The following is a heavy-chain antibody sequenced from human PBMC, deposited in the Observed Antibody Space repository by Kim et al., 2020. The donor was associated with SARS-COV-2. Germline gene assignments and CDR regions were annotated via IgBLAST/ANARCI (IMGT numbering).Heavy chain of an antibody. D-gene: IGHD1-20*01. Sequence: AQKFQGRDTMTRDTATSTVYMELSSLRSEDTAVYYCAGDDLGDNGNLDYWGQGTLVTVSS. J-gene: IGHJ4*02. CDR3: AGDDLGDNGNLDY. V-gene: IGHV1-46*01.